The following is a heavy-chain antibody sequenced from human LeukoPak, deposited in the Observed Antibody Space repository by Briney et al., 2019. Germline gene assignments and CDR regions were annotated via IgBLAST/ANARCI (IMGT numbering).Heavy chain of an antibody. CDR2: ISYDGSNK. D-gene: IGHD3-16*01. CDR1: GFTFRSYA. V-gene: IGHV3-30*14. CDR3: VRDGGGDYFDY. J-gene: IGHJ4*02. Sequence: GSLRLSCAASGFTFRSYAMHWVRQAPGKGLDWVAVISYDGSNKYYADSVKGRFTISRDNSKNTLYLQMNSLRDEDTAIYYCVRDGGGDYFDYWGQGTLVTVSS.